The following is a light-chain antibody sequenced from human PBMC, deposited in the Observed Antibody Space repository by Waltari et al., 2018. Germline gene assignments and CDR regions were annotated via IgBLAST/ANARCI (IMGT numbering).Light chain of an antibody. J-gene: IGLJ1*01. V-gene: IGLV2-8*01. CDR1: NSDVGAYNY. CDR2: EVN. Sequence: QSVLTQPPSATGSPGQSVTISCTGTNSDVGAYNYVSWYQQHPGKVPKLLIYEVNDRPSRVPDRVSGSKAGNTASLTGSGLQADDEADYFCSSYAHNNPFVFGTGNKVTVL. CDR3: SSYAHNNPFV.